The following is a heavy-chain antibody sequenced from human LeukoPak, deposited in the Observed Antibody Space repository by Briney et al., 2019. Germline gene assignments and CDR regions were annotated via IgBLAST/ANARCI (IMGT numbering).Heavy chain of an antibody. J-gene: IGHJ6*04. CDR2: MSNSGSYI. CDR1: GFTFSSYS. V-gene: IGHV3-21*01. CDR3: ARDRDNGMDV. D-gene: IGHD2-15*01. Sequence: EGSLRLSCAASGFTFSSYSMNWFRQAPGKGLEWVSSMSNSGSYIYYAESVQGRFTISRDNAKNSLFLQMNSLRDEDTAVYYCARDRDNGMDVWGKGTTVTVSS.